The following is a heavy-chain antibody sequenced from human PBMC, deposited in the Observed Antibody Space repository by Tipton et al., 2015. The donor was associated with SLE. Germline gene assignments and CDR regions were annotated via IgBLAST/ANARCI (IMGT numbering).Heavy chain of an antibody. Sequence: TLSLTCSVSGGSISSGDYFWSWIRQPPGKGLEWIGYIYYSGSTYYNPSLESRVSISMDTSKNQFSLRLNSVTAADTAVYYCAKEEGGSGSYVNWFDPWGQGTLVTVSS. CDR2: IYYSGST. CDR3: AKEEGGSGSYVNWFDP. CDR1: GGSISSGDYF. V-gene: IGHV4-31*03. J-gene: IGHJ5*02. D-gene: IGHD3-10*01.